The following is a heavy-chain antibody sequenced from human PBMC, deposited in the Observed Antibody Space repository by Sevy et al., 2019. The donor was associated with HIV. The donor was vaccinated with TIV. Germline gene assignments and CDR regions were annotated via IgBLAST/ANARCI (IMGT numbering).Heavy chain of an antibody. Sequence: ASVKVSCKASGGTFSSYAISWVRQAPGQGLEWMGGIIPIFGTANYAQKFQGRVTITADESTSKAYMELSSLRSEDTAVYYCARKYCSSTSCYGYFQHWGQGTLVTVSS. CDR1: GGTFSSYA. D-gene: IGHD2-2*01. CDR2: IIPIFGTA. CDR3: ARKYCSSTSCYGYFQH. J-gene: IGHJ1*01. V-gene: IGHV1-69*13.